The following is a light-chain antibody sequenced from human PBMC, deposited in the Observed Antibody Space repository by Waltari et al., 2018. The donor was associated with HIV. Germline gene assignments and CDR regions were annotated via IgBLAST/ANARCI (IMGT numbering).Light chain of an antibody. CDR3: SSFVSPHTLM. CDR1: TTAF. Sequence: QSVLTQPASVSGSPCQSITISCTGTTTAFVSWYQQYPGKAQLIIYRVNARPSGISLRFSGSKSGYTASLTISGLQAEDEAHYYCSSFVSPHTLMFGGGTTLTVL. V-gene: IGLV2-14*01. CDR2: RVN. J-gene: IGLJ3*02.